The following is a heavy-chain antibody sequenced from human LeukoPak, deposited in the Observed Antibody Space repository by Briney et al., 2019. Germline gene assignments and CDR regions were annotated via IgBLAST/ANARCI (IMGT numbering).Heavy chain of an antibody. CDR2: INNDESHT. V-gene: IGHV3-74*01. Sequence: GGSLRLSCAASGFTLSNYWMHWARQAPGKGLVWVSRINNDESHTTYADSVKGRFTISRDNAKNTLYLQMNSLRVEDTAVYYCARDQSSSWYVAWFDPWGQGTLVTVSS. D-gene: IGHD6-13*01. CDR1: GFTLSNYW. J-gene: IGHJ5*02. CDR3: ARDQSSSWYVAWFDP.